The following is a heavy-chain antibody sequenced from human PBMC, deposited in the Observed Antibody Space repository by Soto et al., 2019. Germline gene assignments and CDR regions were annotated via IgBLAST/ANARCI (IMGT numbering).Heavy chain of an antibody. J-gene: IGHJ5*02. CDR2: INHSGST. CDR1: GGSFSGYY. CDR3: ARGPAVRGYSWFDP. D-gene: IGHD3-10*01. V-gene: IGHV4-34*01. Sequence: QVQLQQWGAGLLKPSETLSLTCAVYGGSFSGYYWSWIRQPPGKGLEWIGEINHSGSTNYTPSLKSRVTISVDTSKNQFSLKLSSVTAADTAVYYCARGPAVRGYSWFDPWGQGTLVTVSS.